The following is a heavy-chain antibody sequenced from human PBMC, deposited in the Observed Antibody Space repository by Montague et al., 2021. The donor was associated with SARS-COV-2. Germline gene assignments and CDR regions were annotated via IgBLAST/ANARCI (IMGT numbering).Heavy chain of an antibody. CDR3: VKNWYSDYQSY. J-gene: IGHJ4*02. CDR1: GSTFSDFG. Sequence: SLRLSCAASGSTFSDFGMHWVRQAPGRGLEWVAAVSHDGSKKYYADSVKGRITTSRDNSKSTVFLQMSSLRIEDTAVYYRVKNWYSDYQSYWGQGTLVTVSS. V-gene: IGHV3-30*03. D-gene: IGHD4-11*01. CDR2: VSHDGSKK.